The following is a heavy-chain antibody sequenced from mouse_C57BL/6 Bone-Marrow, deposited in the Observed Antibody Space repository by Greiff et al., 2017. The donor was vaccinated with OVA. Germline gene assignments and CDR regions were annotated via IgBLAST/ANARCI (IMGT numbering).Heavy chain of an antibody. CDR2: IYPRSGNT. CDR3: ARGGYYYAPFAY. Sequence: VQLQQSGAELARPGASVKLSCKASGYTFTSYGISWVKQRTGQGLEWIGEIYPRSGNTYYNEKFKGKATLTADKSSSTAYMELRSLTSEDSAVYVCARGGYYYAPFAYGGQGTLVTVSA. J-gene: IGHJ3*01. V-gene: IGHV1-81*01. D-gene: IGHD2-1*01. CDR1: GYTFTSYG.